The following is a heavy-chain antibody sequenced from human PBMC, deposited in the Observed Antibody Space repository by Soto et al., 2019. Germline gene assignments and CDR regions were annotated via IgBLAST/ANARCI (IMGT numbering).Heavy chain of an antibody. J-gene: IGHJ4*02. V-gene: IGHV1-69*01. CDR2: IIPIFGTP. CDR1: GGIFSTYA. D-gene: IGHD3-10*01. CDR3: ARDLDDYGSWNYYNRIDF. Sequence: QVQLVQSGAEVKKPGSSVKVSCKASGGIFSTYAISWLRQAPGQGLEWMGGIIPIFGTPNYAQRFQGRVTITADESTSTAYMGLSRLRSEDSDVEYGARDLDDYGSWNYYNRIDFWGQGTLVTVSS.